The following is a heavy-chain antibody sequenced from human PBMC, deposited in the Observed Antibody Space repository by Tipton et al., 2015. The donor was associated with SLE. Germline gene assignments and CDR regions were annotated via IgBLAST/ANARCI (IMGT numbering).Heavy chain of an antibody. Sequence: TLSLTCTVSGGSISSHYWSWIRQPPGMGLEWLGYIYYSGSTNYNPSLKSRVTISVDTSKNQFSLKLSTVTAADTAVYYCARDQVSWRWLQSRGALDIWGQVTMVTVSS. D-gene: IGHD5-24*01. V-gene: IGHV4-59*11. J-gene: IGHJ3*02. CDR1: GGSISSHY. CDR3: ARDQVSWRWLQSRGALDI. CDR2: IYYSGST.